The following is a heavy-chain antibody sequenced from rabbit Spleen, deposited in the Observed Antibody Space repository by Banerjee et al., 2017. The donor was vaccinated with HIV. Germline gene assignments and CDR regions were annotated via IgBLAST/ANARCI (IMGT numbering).Heavy chain of an antibody. D-gene: IGHD4-1*01. V-gene: IGHV1S40*01. J-gene: IGHJ4*01. CDR2: IDTGNSGDT. CDR3: ARETSSGWGVVSFYFSL. Sequence: QSLEESGGDLVKPGASLTLTCTASGFSFSSRYYMCWVRQAPGKGLEWIACIDTGNSGDTYYASWAKDRFTISKTSSTTVTLQMTSLTAADTATYFCARETSSGWGVVSFYFSLWGPGTLVTVS. CDR1: GFSFSSRYY.